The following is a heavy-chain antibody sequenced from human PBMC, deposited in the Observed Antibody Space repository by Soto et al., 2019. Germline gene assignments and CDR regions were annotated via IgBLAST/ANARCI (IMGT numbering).Heavy chain of an antibody. CDR3: ALRITIHPGNP. CDR2: IYYSDTST. J-gene: IGHJ5*02. Sequence: GGSLRLSCAASGFTLSSHAMSWVRQAPGKGLEWVSAIYYSDTSTYYADSVKGRFTISRDNSKNTLYLQMNSLRAEDTAVYYCALRITIHPGNPWGQGTLVTVSS. CDR1: GFTLSSHA. D-gene: IGHD1-20*01. V-gene: IGHV3-23*05.